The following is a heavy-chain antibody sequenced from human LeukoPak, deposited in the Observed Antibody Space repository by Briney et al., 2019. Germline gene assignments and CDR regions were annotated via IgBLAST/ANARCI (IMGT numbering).Heavy chain of an antibody. D-gene: IGHD4-23*01. J-gene: IGHJ4*02. CDR3: ARWIHGVKGPVPDY. Sequence: SETLSLTCAVYGGSFSGYYWSWIRQPPGKGLEWIGEINHSGSTNYNPSLKSRVTISVDTSKNQFSLKLSSVTAADTAVYYCARWIHGVKGPVPDYWGQGTLVTVSS. V-gene: IGHV4-34*01. CDR1: GGSFSGYY. CDR2: INHSGST.